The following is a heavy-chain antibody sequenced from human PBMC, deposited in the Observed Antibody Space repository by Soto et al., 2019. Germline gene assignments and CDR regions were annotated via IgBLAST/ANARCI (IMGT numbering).Heavy chain of an antibody. CDR2: IKEDGSVK. J-gene: IGHJ4*02. CDR1: GFSFSVSY. V-gene: IGHV3-7*05. D-gene: IGHD5-12*01. Sequence: EVHLVESGGGLVQPGGSLRLSCAATGFSFSVSYMTWVRQAPGKGLEWVATIKEDGSVKYYADSVRGRFTISKDNAERSLWLQMSSLRAEDTAVYYCASLGSGDYGGYVGSDYWGQGTLVTVSS. CDR3: ASLGSGDYGGYVGSDY.